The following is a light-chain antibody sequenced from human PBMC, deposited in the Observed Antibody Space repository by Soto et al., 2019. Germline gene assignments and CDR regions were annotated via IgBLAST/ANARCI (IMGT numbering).Light chain of an antibody. CDR3: QHYNSYSEA. J-gene: IGKJ1*01. CDR2: KAS. CDR1: QTIDSW. Sequence: DIQMTQSPSTLSASVVDRVTITCRASQTIDSWLAWYQQRPGKPPNLLIYKASTLKSGVPSRFSGSGSGTEFTLTISSLQPDDFATYYCQHYNSYSEAFGQGTKVDIK. V-gene: IGKV1-5*03.